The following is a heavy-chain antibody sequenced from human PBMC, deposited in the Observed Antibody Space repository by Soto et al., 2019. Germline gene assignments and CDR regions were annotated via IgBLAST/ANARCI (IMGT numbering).Heavy chain of an antibody. Sequence: SETLSLTCAVYGGSFSGYYWSWIRQPPGKGLEWIGEINHSGSTNYNPSLKSRVTISVDTSKNQFSLKRSSVTAADTAVYYCARAYGSGSYPLGYWFDPWGQGTLVTVSS. D-gene: IGHD3-10*01. J-gene: IGHJ5*02. V-gene: IGHV4-34*01. CDR1: GGSFSGYY. CDR2: INHSGST. CDR3: ARAYGSGSYPLGYWFDP.